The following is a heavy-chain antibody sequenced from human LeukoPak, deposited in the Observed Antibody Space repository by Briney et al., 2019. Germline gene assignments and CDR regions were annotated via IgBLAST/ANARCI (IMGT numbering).Heavy chain of an antibody. CDR1: GFTVSSNY. Sequence: GGSLRLSCAASGFTVSSNYMSWVRQAPGKGLEWVSVIYTGGSTYYADSAKGRFTISRDNSKNTLYLQMNSLRAEDTAIYYCARGDSSGWYMAMDYWGQGTLVTVSS. D-gene: IGHD6-19*01. J-gene: IGHJ4*02. CDR2: IYTGGST. CDR3: ARGDSSGWYMAMDY. V-gene: IGHV3-53*01.